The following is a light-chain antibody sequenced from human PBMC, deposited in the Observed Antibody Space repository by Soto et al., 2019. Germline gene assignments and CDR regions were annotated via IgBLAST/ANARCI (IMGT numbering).Light chain of an antibody. CDR3: CSYAGTYTLV. CDR2: DVS. V-gene: IGLV2-11*01. CDR1: SSDVGGYNY. J-gene: IGLJ2*01. Sequence: QSALTQPASVSGSPGQSITISCTGTSSDVGGYNYVSWYQQLPGKAPKLMIYDVSKRPSGVPDRFSGSKSGNTASLTISGLQAEGEAEYYCCSYAGTYTLVFGGGTKVTVL.